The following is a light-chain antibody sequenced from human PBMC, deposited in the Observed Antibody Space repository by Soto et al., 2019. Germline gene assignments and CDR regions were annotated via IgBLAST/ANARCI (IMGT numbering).Light chain of an antibody. CDR3: QQYGASPWT. CDR1: QSFSSNY. CDR2: GAS. Sequence: EIVLTQSPGTLSLSPGERATLSCRASQSFSSNYLAWYQQKPGQAPRLLIYGASSRATGIPDRFSGSGSGTDFTLTISRLEPEDFAVYYCQQYGASPWTFGRGTKVEIK. J-gene: IGKJ1*01. V-gene: IGKV3-20*01.